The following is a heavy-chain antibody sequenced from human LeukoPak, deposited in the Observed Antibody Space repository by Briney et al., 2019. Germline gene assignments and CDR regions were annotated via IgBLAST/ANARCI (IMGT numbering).Heavy chain of an antibody. CDR2: IDHSGST. Sequence: SETLSLTCAVYGGSFSGYYWSWIRQPPGKGLEWIGEIDHSGSTNYNPSLKSRVTISVDTSKNQFSLKLSSVTAADTAVYYCARGPTYYYDSSGYSFDYWGQGTLVTVSS. V-gene: IGHV4-34*01. CDR3: ARGPTYYYDSSGYSFDY. CDR1: GGSFSGYY. J-gene: IGHJ4*02. D-gene: IGHD3-22*01.